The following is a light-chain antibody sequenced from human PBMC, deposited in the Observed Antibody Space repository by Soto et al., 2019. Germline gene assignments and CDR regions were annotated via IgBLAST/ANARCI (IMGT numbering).Light chain of an antibody. CDR3: NSYTSSSTLSTYV. CDR2: DVS. V-gene: IGLV2-14*03. J-gene: IGLJ1*01. CDR1: SSDVGGYNY. Sequence: QSVLTQPASVSGSPGQSITISCTGTSSDVGGYNYVSWYQHHPGKAPKLMIYDVSNRPSGVSNRFSGSKPGNTASLIISGLQAEDEADYYCNSYTSSSTLSTYVFGTGTKVTVL.